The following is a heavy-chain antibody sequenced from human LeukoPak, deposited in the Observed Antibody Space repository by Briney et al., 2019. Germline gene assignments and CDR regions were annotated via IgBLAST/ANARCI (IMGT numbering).Heavy chain of an antibody. Sequence: ASVKVSCKASGYTFTSYGISWVRQAPGQGLEWMGWISAYNGNTNYAQKLQGRVTMTTDTSTSTAYMELRSLRSDDTAVYYCARVYYDSSGYHYYYYMDVWGKGTTVTVSS. V-gene: IGHV1-18*01. D-gene: IGHD3-22*01. J-gene: IGHJ6*03. CDR3: ARVYYDSSGYHYYYYMDV. CDR1: GYTFTSYG. CDR2: ISAYNGNT.